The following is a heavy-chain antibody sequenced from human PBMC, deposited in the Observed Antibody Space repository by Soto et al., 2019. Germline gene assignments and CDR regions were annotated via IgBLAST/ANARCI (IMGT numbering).Heavy chain of an antibody. Sequence: GGSLRLSCAASGFTFSNAWMNWVRQAPGKGLEWVGRIKSKTDGGTTDYAAPVKGRFTISRDDSKNTLYLQMNSLKTEDTAVYYCTTAADIVLMVYALDAFDIWGQGTMVTVSS. CDR3: TTAADIVLMVYALDAFDI. J-gene: IGHJ3*02. V-gene: IGHV3-15*07. CDR1: GFTFSNAW. CDR2: IKSKTDGGTT. D-gene: IGHD2-8*01.